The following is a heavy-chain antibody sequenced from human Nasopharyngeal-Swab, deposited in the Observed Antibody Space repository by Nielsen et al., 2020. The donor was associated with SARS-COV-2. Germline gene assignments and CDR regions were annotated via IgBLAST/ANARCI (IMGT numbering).Heavy chain of an antibody. CDR3: ARFSNKGNRYWFFDL. J-gene: IGHJ2*01. V-gene: IGHV3-11*04. CDR2: ISNGGSII. D-gene: IGHD1-14*01. Sequence: WIRQPPGKGLEWVSYISNGGSIIYYTDSVKGRFTISRDNAGTSLSLQMNSPRAEDTAVYYCARFSNKGNRYWFFDLWGRGTLVTVSS.